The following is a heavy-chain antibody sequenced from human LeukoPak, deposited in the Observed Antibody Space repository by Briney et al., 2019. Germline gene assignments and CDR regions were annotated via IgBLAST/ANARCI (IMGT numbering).Heavy chain of an antibody. J-gene: IGHJ3*02. CDR3: ATDRERELLRVGAFDI. V-gene: IGHV1-24*01. Sequence: GASVKVSCKVSGYTLTELSMHWVRQAPGKGLEWMGGFDPEDGETIYAQKFQGRVTMTEDTSTDTAYMELSSLRSEDTAVYYCATDRERELLRVGAFDIWGQGTMVTVSS. CDR1: GYTLTELS. CDR2: FDPEDGET. D-gene: IGHD1-26*01.